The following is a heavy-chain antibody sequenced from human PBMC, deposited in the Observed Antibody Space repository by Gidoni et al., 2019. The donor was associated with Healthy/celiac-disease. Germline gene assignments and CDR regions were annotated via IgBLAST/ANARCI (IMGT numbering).Heavy chain of an antibody. CDR1: GFTFSSYS. Sequence: EVQLVESGGGLVKPGGSLRLSCSASGFTFSSYSMNWVRQAPGKGLEWVSSISSSSSYIYYADSVKGRFTIARDNAKNSLYLQMNSLRAEDTAVYYCASPGPWFDPWGQGTLVTVSS. CDR2: ISSSSSYI. V-gene: IGHV3-21*01. J-gene: IGHJ5*02. CDR3: ASPGPWFDP.